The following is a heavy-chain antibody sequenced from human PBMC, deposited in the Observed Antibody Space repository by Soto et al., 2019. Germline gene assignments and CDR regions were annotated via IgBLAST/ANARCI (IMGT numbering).Heavy chain of an antibody. CDR1: GYTFTSYD. V-gene: IGHV1-8*01. CDR2: MNPNSGNT. Sequence: ASVKVSCKASGYTFTSYDINWVRQATGQGLEWMGWMNPNSGNTGYARNFQGRVTMTRNTSISTAYMELSSLRSEDTAVYYCARGPYYYYYMDVWGKGTTVTVSS. J-gene: IGHJ6*03. CDR3: ARGPYYYYYMDV.